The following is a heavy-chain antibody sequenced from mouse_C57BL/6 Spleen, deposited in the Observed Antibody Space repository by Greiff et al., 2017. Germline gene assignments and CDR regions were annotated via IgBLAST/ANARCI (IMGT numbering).Heavy chain of an antibody. V-gene: IGHV1-39*01. CDR3: ARELGHYFDY. D-gene: IGHD4-1*01. CDR1: GYSFTDYN. J-gene: IGHJ2*01. CDR2: INPNYGTT. Sequence: EVKLLESGPELVKPGASVKISCTASGYSFTDYNMNWVKQSNGKSLEWIGVINPNYGTTSYNQKFKGKATLTVDQSSSTANMQHNRLTSEDSAVYYCARELGHYFDYWGQGTTLTVSS.